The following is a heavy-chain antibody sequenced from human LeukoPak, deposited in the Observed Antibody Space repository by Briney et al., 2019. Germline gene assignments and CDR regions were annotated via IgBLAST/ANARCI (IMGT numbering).Heavy chain of an antibody. Sequence: SETLSLTCTVSGGSISSYYWSWIRQPPGKGLEWIGYIYYSGCTNYNPSLKSRVTISVDTSKNQFSLKLSSVTAADTAVYYCARARMGAAVAGTWFDPWGQGTLVTVSS. D-gene: IGHD6-19*01. J-gene: IGHJ5*02. V-gene: IGHV4-59*01. CDR1: GGSISSYY. CDR2: IYYSGCT. CDR3: ARARMGAAVAGTWFDP.